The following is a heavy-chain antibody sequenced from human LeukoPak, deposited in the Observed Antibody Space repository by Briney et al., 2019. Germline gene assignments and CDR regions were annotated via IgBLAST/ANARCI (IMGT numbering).Heavy chain of an antibody. CDR1: GFTFSSYS. V-gene: IGHV3-21*01. Sequence: PGGSLRLSCTASGFTFSSYSMNWVRQAPGKGLEWVSSISSTSSYIYYADSVKGRFTISRDNAKNSLYLQMDSLRAEDTAVYYCARDEWTGDTVTYAFDIWGQGTMVTVSS. J-gene: IGHJ3*02. CDR2: ISSTSSYI. D-gene: IGHD4-17*01. CDR3: ARDEWTGDTVTYAFDI.